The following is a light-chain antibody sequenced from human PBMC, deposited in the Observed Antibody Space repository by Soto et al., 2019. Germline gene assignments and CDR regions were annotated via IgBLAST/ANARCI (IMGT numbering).Light chain of an antibody. J-gene: IGKJ2*01. Sequence: EIVLTQSPGTLSLSPGERATLSCRASQSVSSSYLAWYQQKPGQAPRLLIHGASSRAPGIPDRFSGSGSGTDFTLTISRLEPEDSAVYYCQQYGSSPMYTFGQGTKLEIK. CDR2: GAS. V-gene: IGKV3-20*01. CDR1: QSVSSSY. CDR3: QQYGSSPMYT.